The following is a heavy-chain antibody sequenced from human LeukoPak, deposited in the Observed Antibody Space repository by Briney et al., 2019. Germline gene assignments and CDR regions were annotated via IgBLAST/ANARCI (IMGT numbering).Heavy chain of an antibody. V-gene: IGHV1-2*02. CDR2: INPNSGGT. J-gene: IGHJ4*02. CDR1: GYTFTSYG. Sequence: ASVKVSCKTSGYTFTSYGISWVRQAPGQGLEWMGWINPNSGGTNYAQKFQGRVTMTRDTSISTAYMELSRLRSDDTAVYYCARAVFSFGELDYWGQGTLVTVSS. D-gene: IGHD3-10*01. CDR3: ARAVFSFGELDY.